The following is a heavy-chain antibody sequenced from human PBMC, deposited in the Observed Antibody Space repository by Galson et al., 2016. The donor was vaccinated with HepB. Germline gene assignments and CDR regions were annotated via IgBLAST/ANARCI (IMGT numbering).Heavy chain of an antibody. D-gene: IGHD2/OR15-2a*01. CDR3: VREGFCSTFSCFLSDWYTYFGPDG. J-gene: IGHJ6*02. CDR1: GFTFSDYY. Sequence: SLRLSCAAYGFTFSDYYMNWIRQTPGKGLEWIASISGRGTIVKYADSVKGRFTVSRDNAGKLLFLQMNSLRAEDTAVYSCVREGFCSTFSCFLSDWYTYFGPDGWGRGTTVIVPS. CDR2: ISGRGTIV. V-gene: IGHV3-11*01.